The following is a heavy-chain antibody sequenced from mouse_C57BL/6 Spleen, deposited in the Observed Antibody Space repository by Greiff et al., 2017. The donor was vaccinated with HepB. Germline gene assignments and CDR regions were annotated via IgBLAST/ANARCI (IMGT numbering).Heavy chain of an antibody. D-gene: IGHD3-3*01. CDR3: ARDRAGYYYFDY. J-gene: IGHJ2*01. CDR1: GFTFSSYA. CDR2: ISDGGSYT. Sequence: VQLMESGGGLVKPGGSLKLSCAASGFTFSSYAMSWVRQTPEKRLEWVATISDGGSYTYYPDNVKGRFTISRDNAKNNLYLQMSHLKSEDTAMYYCARDRAGYYYFDYWGQGTTLTVSS. V-gene: IGHV5-4*01.